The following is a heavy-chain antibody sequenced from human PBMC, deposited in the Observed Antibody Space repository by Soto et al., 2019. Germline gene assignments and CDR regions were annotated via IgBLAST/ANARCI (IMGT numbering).Heavy chain of an antibody. CDR1: GFTFSSYG. V-gene: IGHV3-23*01. D-gene: IGHD3-3*01. CDR3: ANSFWSGYSPLDY. Sequence: EVQMLESGGGLVQPGGSLRLSCAASGFTFSSYGMSWVRQAPGKGLEWVSGISGSGGSTSYADSVKGRFTISRDNSKNMLYLQMSSLRVEDTAVYYCANSFWSGYSPLDYWGQGTLVIVSS. J-gene: IGHJ4*02. CDR2: ISGSGGST.